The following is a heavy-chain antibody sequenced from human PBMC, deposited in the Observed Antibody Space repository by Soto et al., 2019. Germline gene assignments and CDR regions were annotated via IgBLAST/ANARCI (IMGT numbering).Heavy chain of an antibody. V-gene: IGHV4-39*01. Sequence: SETLSLTCTVSGGSISSGGYYWSWIRQHPGKGLEWIGSIYYSGSTYYNPSLKSRVTISVDTSKNQFSLKLSSVTAADTAVYYCVRNYYYGSGSYVIDADNYFDYWGQGTLVTVSS. CDR2: IYYSGST. D-gene: IGHD3-10*01. CDR3: VRNYYYGSGSYVIDADNYFDY. CDR1: GGSISSGGYY. J-gene: IGHJ4*02.